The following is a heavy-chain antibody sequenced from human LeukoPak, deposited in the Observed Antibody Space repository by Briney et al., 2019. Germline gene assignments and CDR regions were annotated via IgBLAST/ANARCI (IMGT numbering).Heavy chain of an antibody. J-gene: IGHJ4*02. D-gene: IGHD2-2*01. CDR2: ISSSGTTI. CDR3: ARETDSTLFDY. Sequence: GGSLRLSCAASGFTFSSYWMHWVRQAPGKGLEWVSYISSSGTTIYYADSVKGRFTVSRDNAKNSLYLQMNSLRAEDTAVYYCARETDSTLFDYWGQGTLVTVSS. V-gene: IGHV3-48*04. CDR1: GFTFSSYW.